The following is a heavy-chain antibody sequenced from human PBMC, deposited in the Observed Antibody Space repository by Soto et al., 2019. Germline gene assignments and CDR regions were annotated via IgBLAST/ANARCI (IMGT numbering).Heavy chain of an antibody. D-gene: IGHD4-17*01. J-gene: IGHJ3*02. CDR1: GFTFSSYS. CDR3: ARESEGNYGGNSGGAFDI. Sequence: EVQLVESGGGLVKPGGSLRLSCAASGFTFSSYSMNWVRQAPGKGLEWVSSISSSSSYIYYADSVKGRFTISRDNAKNSLYLQMNSLRAEDTAVYYCARESEGNYGGNSGGAFDIWGQGTMVTVSS. CDR2: ISSSSSYI. V-gene: IGHV3-21*01.